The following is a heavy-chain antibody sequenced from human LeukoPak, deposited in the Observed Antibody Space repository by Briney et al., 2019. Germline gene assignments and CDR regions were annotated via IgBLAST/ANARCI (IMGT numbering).Heavy chain of an antibody. CDR2: IYSGGST. CDR1: GFTVSSNY. Sequence: PGGSLRLSCAASGFTVSSNYMSWVRQAPGKGLERVSVIYSGGSTYYADSVKGRFTISRDNSKNTLYLQMNSLRAEDTAAYYCARDQSFQQLAQDYWGQGTLVTVSS. J-gene: IGHJ4*02. V-gene: IGHV3-66*02. CDR3: ARDQSFQQLAQDY. D-gene: IGHD6-6*01.